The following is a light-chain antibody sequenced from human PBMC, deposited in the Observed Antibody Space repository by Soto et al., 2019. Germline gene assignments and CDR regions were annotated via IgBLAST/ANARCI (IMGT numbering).Light chain of an antibody. V-gene: IGKV1-8*01. Sequence: AIRMTQSPSSFSASTGDRVTITCRASQGISSYLAWYQQKPGKAPKLLIYAASTLHSGVPSSFSGSRSVTDFTLSLSSLQSEDFPTYYFQHYYSYPPTFG. CDR3: QHYYSYPPT. J-gene: IGKJ2*01. CDR1: QGISSY. CDR2: AAS.